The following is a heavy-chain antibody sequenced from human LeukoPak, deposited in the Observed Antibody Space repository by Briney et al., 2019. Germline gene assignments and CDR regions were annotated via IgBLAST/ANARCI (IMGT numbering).Heavy chain of an antibody. Sequence: SQTLSLTCTVSGGSISSGGYCWSWIRQHPGKGLEWIGYIYYSGSTYYNPSLKSRVTISVDTSKNQFSLKLSSVTAADTAVYYCASWMRFQAFDYWGQGTLVTVSS. J-gene: IGHJ4*02. D-gene: IGHD1-1*01. CDR2: IYYSGST. CDR1: GGSISSGGYC. CDR3: ASWMRFQAFDY. V-gene: IGHV4-31*03.